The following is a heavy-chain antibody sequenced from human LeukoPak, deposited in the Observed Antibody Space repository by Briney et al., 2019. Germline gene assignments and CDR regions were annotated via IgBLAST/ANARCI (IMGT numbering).Heavy chain of an antibody. CDR1: GGPINSTSNY. CDR3: AGDYGDYYFDY. D-gene: IGHD4-17*01. Sequence: PSETLSLTCTVSGGPINSTSNYWGWIRQPPGKGLEWIGSIYYSGCTSYNPSLKGRVTISVDTSKNQFSLKLSSVTAADTAVYFCAGDYGDYYFDYWGQGTLVTVSS. CDR2: IYYSGCT. J-gene: IGHJ4*02. V-gene: IGHV4-39*07.